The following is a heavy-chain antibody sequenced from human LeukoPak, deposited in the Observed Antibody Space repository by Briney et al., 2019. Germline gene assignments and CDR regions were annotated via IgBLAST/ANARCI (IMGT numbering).Heavy chain of an antibody. V-gene: IGHV1-2*02. CDR2: INPNSGGT. CDR1: GYTFTGYY. Sequence: ASVKVSCKASGYTFTGYYMHWVRQAPGQGLEWMGWINPNSGGTNYAQKLQGRVTVTTDTSTSTAYMELRSLRSDDTAVYYCARDCGGDCYWIATNDAFDIWGQGTMVTVSS. J-gene: IGHJ3*02. D-gene: IGHD2-21*02. CDR3: ARDCGGDCYWIATNDAFDI.